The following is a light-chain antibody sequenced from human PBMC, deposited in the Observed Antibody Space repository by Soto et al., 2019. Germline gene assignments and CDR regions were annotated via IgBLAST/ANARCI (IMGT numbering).Light chain of an antibody. CDR1: QSVSNSY. CDR2: GAP. CDR3: QQYGSSPTT. J-gene: IGKJ1*01. V-gene: IGKV3-20*01. Sequence: EIMLTQSPGTLSLSPGERATLSCRASQSVSNSYLAWYQQKPGRAPRLLIYGAPSRATDIPDRFSGSGSGTDFTLTISRLEPVDSAVYYCQQYGSSPTTFGQGTKVDIK.